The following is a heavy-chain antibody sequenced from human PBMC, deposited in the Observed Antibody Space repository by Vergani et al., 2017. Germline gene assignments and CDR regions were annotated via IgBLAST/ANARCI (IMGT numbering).Heavy chain of an antibody. J-gene: IGHJ6*02. V-gene: IGHV3-48*03. D-gene: IGHD2-2*01. CDR1: GFTFSSYE. CDR2: IRSSGSTI. CDR3: ARDCSSTSCYLKGYGMDV. Sequence: EVQLVESGGGLVQPGGSLRLSCAASGFTFSSYEMNWVRQAPGKGLEWVSYIRSSGSTIYYADSVKGRFTISRDNAKNSLYLQMNSLRAEDTAVYYCARDCSSTSCYLKGYGMDVWGQGTTVTVSS.